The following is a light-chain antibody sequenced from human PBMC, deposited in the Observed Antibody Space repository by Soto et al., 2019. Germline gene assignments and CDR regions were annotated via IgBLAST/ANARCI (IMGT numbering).Light chain of an antibody. V-gene: IGLV2-14*01. CDR2: EVS. Sequence: QSALTQPASVSGSPGQSITISCTGTSSDVGGYSYVSWYQQHPGKAPKLMIYEVSNRPSGVSNRFSGSKSGNTASLTISGLQAEDEADYYCSSYKSSSTGVFGTGTKATVL. CDR3: SSYKSSSTGV. J-gene: IGLJ1*01. CDR1: SSDVGGYSY.